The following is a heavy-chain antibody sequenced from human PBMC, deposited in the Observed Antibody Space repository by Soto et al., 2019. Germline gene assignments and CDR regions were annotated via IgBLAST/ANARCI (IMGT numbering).Heavy chain of an antibody. D-gene: IGHD3-10*01. CDR1: DFSLTTRGVG. CDR3: THRSPAYGHDF. J-gene: IGHJ4*02. Sequence: KSGPTLVNPTQTLTLTCNFSDFSLTTRGVGVGWIRQPPGKALEWVALIYWNDDQRYNPSLKSRLTVTKDTSKNHVVLTMTNVDPLDTATHYCTHRSPAYGHDFWGPGTLVTVSS. CDR2: IYWNDDQ. V-gene: IGHV2-5*01.